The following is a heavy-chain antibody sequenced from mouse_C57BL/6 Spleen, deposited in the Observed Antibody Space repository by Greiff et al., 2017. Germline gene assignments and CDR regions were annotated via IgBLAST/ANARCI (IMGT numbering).Heavy chain of an antibody. CDR3: ARSVNWDFDY. Sequence: QVQLQQSGPELVKPGASVKISCKASGYAFSSSWMNWVKQRPGKGLEWIGRLYPGDGDTNYNGKFKGKATLTADKSSSTAYMQLSSLTSEDSAVYFCARSVNWDFDYWGQGTTLTVSS. V-gene: IGHV1-82*01. CDR2: LYPGDGDT. J-gene: IGHJ2*01. CDR1: GYAFSSSW. D-gene: IGHD4-1*01.